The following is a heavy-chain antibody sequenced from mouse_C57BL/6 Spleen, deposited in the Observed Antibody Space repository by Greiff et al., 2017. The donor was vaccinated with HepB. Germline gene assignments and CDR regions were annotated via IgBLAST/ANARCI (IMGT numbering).Heavy chain of an antibody. CDR1: GYAFTNYL. J-gene: IGHJ2*01. V-gene: IGHV1-54*01. Sequence: QVQLKESGAELVRPGTSVKVSCKASGYAFTNYLIEWVKQRPGQGLEWIGVINPGSGGTNYNEKLKGKATLTADKSSSTAYMQLSSLTSEDSAVYFCARFGGPLRYDFDYWGQGTTLTVSS. D-gene: IGHD1-1*01. CDR3: ARFGGPLRYDFDY. CDR2: INPGSGGT.